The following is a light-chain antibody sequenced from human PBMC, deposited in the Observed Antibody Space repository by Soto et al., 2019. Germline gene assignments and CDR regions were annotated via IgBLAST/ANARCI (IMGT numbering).Light chain of an antibody. V-gene: IGKV1-39*01. Sequence: DIQMTQSPSTLSGSVGDRVTITCRASQTISSWLAWYQQKPGQAPKLLINAASTLRSGVPSRFSGSGSGTDFTLTIDSLQPEDFATYYCQQSYNSPFNFGPGTKVDMK. J-gene: IGKJ3*01. CDR1: QTISSW. CDR3: QQSYNSPFN. CDR2: AAS.